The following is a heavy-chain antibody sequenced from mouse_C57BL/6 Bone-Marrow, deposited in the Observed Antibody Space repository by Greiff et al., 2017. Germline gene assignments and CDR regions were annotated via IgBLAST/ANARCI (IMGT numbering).Heavy chain of an antibody. V-gene: IGHV8-8*01. CDR3: ARGTYYYDSSRFDY. D-gene: IGHD1-1*01. J-gene: IGHJ2*01. CDR1: GFSLSTFGMG. CDR2: IWWDDDK. Sequence: QVQLKESGPGILQPSQTLSLTCSFSGFSLSTFGMGVGWIRQPSGKGLEWLAHIWWDDDKYYKPALKSRLTISKDTSKNQVFLKIANVDTADTATYYGARGTYYYDSSRFDYWGQGTTLTVSS.